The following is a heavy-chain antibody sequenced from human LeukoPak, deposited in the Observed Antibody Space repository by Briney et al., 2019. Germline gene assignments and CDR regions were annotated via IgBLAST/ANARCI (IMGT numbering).Heavy chain of an antibody. CDR3: TRQKSGTTADY. V-gene: IGHV4-59*08. Sequence: SETLSLTCTVPGGSTNTNYWSWIRQPPGKGLEWIGYIYSSGSTSYNPSLKSRVTISVDTSKNQFSLMLSSVTAADTAVYYCTRQKSGTTADYWGQGTLVTVSS. CDR2: IYSSGST. J-gene: IGHJ4*02. D-gene: IGHD1-7*01. CDR1: GGSTNTNY.